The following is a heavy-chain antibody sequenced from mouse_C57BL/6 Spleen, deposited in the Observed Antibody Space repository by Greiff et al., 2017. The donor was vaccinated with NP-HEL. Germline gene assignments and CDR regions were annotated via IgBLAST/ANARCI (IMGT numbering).Heavy chain of an antibody. Sequence: EVQLQQSGPGLAKPSQTLSLTCSVTGYSITSDYWYWIRKFPGNKLEYMGYISYSGSTYYNPSLKSRISITRDTSKNQYYLQLNSVTTEDTATYYCARFVTTVPWYFDVWGTGTTVTVSS. CDR1: GYSITSDY. D-gene: IGHD1-1*01. V-gene: IGHV3-8*01. CDR3: ARFVTTVPWYFDV. J-gene: IGHJ1*03. CDR2: ISYSGST.